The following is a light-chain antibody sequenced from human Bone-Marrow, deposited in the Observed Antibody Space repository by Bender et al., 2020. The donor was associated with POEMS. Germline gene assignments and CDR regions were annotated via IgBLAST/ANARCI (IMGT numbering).Light chain of an antibody. J-gene: IGLJ1*01. V-gene: IGLV1-40*01. Sequence: QSVLTQPPSVSGAPGQRVTISCSGSSSNIGAGYDVHWYQHLPGTAPKLLIYGYNNRPSGVPDRFSGSKSGTSASLTISGLQAEDEADYYCTSFSTTNTVFVFGSGTQVTVL. CDR2: GYN. CDR1: SSNIGAGYD. CDR3: TSFSTTNTVFV.